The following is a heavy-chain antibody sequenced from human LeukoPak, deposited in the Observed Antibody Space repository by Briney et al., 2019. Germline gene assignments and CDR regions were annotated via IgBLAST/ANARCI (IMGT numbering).Heavy chain of an antibody. V-gene: IGHV4-59*01. J-gene: IGHJ6*02. D-gene: IGHD2-2*01. CDR3: ARVTTSSHYYGMDV. Sequence: SSETLSLTCTVSGGSIGIYYWSWIRQPPGMGLEWIGYIFHDGSTNYNPSLKSRVTISVDTSKNQFSLKLSSVTAADTAVYYCARVTTSSHYYGMDVWGQGTTVTVSS. CDR2: IFHDGST. CDR1: GGSIGIYY.